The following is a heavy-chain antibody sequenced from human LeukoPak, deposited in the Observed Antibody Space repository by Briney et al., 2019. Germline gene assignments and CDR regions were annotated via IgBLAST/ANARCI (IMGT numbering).Heavy chain of an antibody. V-gene: IGHV4-34*01. CDR2: INHSGST. D-gene: IGHD2-21*01. J-gene: IGHJ6*02. CDR3: ARGHVEASATLYYYYGIDV. CDR1: GGSFSGYY. Sequence: PSETLSLTCAVYGGSFSGYYWSWIRQPPVKGLEWIGEINHSGSTNYNLSLKSRVTISVDTSKDQFSLKLSSVTAADTAVYYCARGHVEASATLYYYYGIDVWGQGTTVTVSS.